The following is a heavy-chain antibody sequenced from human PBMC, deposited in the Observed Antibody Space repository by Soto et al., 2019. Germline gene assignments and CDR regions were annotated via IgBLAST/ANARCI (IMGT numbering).Heavy chain of an antibody. V-gene: IGHV4-59*08. CDR2: IYYAGST. J-gene: IGHJ4*02. CDR3: ARRIVATEPFDY. CDR1: GVSMISYY. D-gene: IGHD5-12*01. Sequence: QVRLQESGPGLVKPSETLSLTCTVSGVSMISYYWSWIRQPPGRGLEWIGFIYYAGSTKYNPSLNSRVTISVDTSKNQFSRTVTSVTAADTAVYYCARRIVATEPFDYWGQGTLVTVSS.